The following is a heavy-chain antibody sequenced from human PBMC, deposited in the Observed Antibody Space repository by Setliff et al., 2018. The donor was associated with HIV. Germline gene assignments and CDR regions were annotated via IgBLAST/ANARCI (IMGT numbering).Heavy chain of an antibody. CDR2: INPNSGGT. CDR1: GYTFTGYY. D-gene: IGHD6-19*01. V-gene: IGHV1-2*02. J-gene: IGHJ6*01. CDR3: ARDQGSGWYYYYYGMDV. Sequence: ASVKVSCKASGYTFTGYYMHWVRQAPGQGLEWMGWINPNSGGTTYAQKFQGRVTMTTDTSTSTAYMELRSLRSDDTAVYYCARDQGSGWYYYYYGMDVWG.